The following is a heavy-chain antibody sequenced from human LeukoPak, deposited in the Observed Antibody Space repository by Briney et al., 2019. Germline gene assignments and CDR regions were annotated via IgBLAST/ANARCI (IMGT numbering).Heavy chain of an antibody. V-gene: IGHV3-21*01. J-gene: IGHJ6*02. CDR2: ISSSSSYI. D-gene: IGHD6-13*01. Sequence: GGSLRLSCAASGFTFSSYSMNWVRQAPGKGLEWVSSISSSSSYIYYADSVKGRFTISRDNAKNSLYLQMNSLRAEDTAVYYCARDLGAAAGGTDVWGQGTTVTVSS. CDR3: ARDLGAAAGGTDV. CDR1: GFTFSSYS.